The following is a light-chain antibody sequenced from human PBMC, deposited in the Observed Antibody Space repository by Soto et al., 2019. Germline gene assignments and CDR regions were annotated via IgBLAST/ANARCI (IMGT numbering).Light chain of an antibody. Sequence: EIVLVQSPGTLSLSPGERATLSCRASQSVSNNYLAWYQQKPGQAPRLLIDGASSRATGVPDRFSGSGTGTDFSLTITRLEPEDFAVYYCQQYGVSPLMFTFGQGTKVGVK. J-gene: IGKJ2*01. CDR2: GAS. CDR1: QSVSNNY. V-gene: IGKV3-20*01. CDR3: QQYGVSPLMFT.